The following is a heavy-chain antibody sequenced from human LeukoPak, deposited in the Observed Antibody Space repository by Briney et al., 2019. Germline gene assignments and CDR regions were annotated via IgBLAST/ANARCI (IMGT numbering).Heavy chain of an antibody. CDR1: GGSISSSSYY. D-gene: IGHD3-10*01. V-gene: IGHV4-39*01. CDR3: ARHPRLLWFGELYYYYYMDV. CDR2: IYYSGST. Sequence: SETLSLTCTVSGGSISSSSYYWGWIRQPPGKGLEWIGSIYYSGSTYYNPSLKSRVTISVDTSKNQLSLKLSSVAAADTAVYYCARHPRLLWFGELYYYYYMDVWGKGTTVTISS. J-gene: IGHJ6*03.